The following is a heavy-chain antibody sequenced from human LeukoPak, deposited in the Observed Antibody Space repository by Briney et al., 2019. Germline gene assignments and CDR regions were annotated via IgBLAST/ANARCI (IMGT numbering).Heavy chain of an antibody. J-gene: IGHJ5*02. D-gene: IGHD4-17*01. Sequence: SETLSLTCAVYGGSFSGYYWSWIRQPPGKGLEWIGEINHSGSTNYNPSLKSRVTISVDTSKNQFSLKLSSVTAADTAVYYCARGPYGDYYNWFDPWGQGTLVTVSS. CDR3: ARGPYGDYYNWFDP. V-gene: IGHV4-34*01. CDR1: GGSFSGYY. CDR2: INHSGST.